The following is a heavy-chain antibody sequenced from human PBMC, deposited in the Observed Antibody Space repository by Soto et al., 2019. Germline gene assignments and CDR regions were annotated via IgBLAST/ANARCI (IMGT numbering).Heavy chain of an antibody. D-gene: IGHD3-10*01. Sequence: QVQLVQSGAEVKKPGASVKVSCKASGYTFTSYGISWVRQAPGQVLEWLGWISAYNGNTNYAQKLQGRVTMTTDTSTSTAYMELRSLRSDDTAVYYCARDPTQGWNHVLHWFDPWGQGTLVTVSS. CDR2: ISAYNGNT. CDR1: GYTFTSYG. J-gene: IGHJ5*02. CDR3: ARDPTQGWNHVLHWFDP. V-gene: IGHV1-18*01.